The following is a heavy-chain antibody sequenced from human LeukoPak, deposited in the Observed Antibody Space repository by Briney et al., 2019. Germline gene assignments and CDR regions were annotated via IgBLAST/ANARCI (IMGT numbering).Heavy chain of an antibody. CDR2: FDPEDGET. CDR1: GYTLTELS. D-gene: IGHD2-2*01. V-gene: IGHV1-24*01. CDR3: ATTYCSSTSCPYYYYGMDV. Sequence: GASVKVSCKVSGYTLTELSMHWVRQAPGKGLEWMGGFDPEDGETIYAQKFQGRVTMTEDTSTDTAYMELSSLRSEDTAVYYCATTYCSSTSCPYYYYGMDVWGQGTTVIVSS. J-gene: IGHJ6*02.